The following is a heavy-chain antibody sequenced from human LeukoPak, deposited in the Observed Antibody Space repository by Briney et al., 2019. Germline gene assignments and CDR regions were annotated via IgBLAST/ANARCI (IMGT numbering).Heavy chain of an antibody. D-gene: IGHD6-13*01. CDR1: GFTFSSYA. Sequence: SGGSLRLSCAASGFTFSSYAMSWVRRAPGKGLEWVSAISGSGGSTYYADSVKGRFTISRDNSKNTLYLQMNSLRAEDTAVYYCASGEDQYSSSWYAPVWGQGTLVTVSS. CDR3: ASGEDQYSSSWYAPV. CDR2: ISGSGGST. J-gene: IGHJ4*02. V-gene: IGHV3-23*01.